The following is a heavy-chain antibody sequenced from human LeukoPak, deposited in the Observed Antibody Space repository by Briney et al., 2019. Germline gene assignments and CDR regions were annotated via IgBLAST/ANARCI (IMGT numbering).Heavy chain of an antibody. D-gene: IGHD5-12*01. V-gene: IGHV4-30-4*01. CDR2: ISSSGTT. Sequence: PSQTLSLTCTVSSGSIRSGDYYWRWIRQPPGKGLEWIGYISSSGTTYYNPSLRSRITISVDSSKSQFSLNLSSVTASDTAVYYCAGVGNGGYGGFDYWGQGTLVTVSS. J-gene: IGHJ4*02. CDR1: SGSIRSGDYY. CDR3: AGVGNGGYGGFDY.